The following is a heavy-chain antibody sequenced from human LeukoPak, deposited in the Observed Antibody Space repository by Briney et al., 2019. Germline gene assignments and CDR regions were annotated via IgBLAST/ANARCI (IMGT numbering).Heavy chain of an antibody. CDR3: ATTFSGYVSSWPEYFST. Sequence: SETLSLTCTVSGVSISNYYWSWIRQPPGKGLEWIGYYYYSGNTNYNPSLKSRVTISADTSKNQLSLRLFSVTASDTAVYYCATTFSGYVSSWPEYFSTGARAPWLPSPQ. D-gene: IGHD6-13*01. CDR2: YYYSGNT. J-gene: IGHJ1*01. V-gene: IGHV4-59*08. CDR1: GVSISNYY.